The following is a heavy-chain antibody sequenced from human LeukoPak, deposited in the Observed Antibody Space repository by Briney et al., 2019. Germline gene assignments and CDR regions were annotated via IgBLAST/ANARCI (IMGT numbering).Heavy chain of an antibody. V-gene: IGHV1-69*04. CDR2: IIPILGIA. CDR3: ARVFEGYCSGGSCYFFDY. J-gene: IGHJ4*02. CDR1: GGTFSSYA. Sequence: SVKVSCKASGGTFSSYAISWVRQAPGQGLEWMGRIIPILGIANYAQKFQGRVTITADKSTSTAYMELSSLRSEDTAVYYCARVFEGYCSGGSCYFFDYWGQGTLVTVSS. D-gene: IGHD2-15*01.